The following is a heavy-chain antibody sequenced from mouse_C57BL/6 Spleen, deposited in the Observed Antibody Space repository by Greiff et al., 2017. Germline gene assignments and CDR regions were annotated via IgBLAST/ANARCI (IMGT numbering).Heavy chain of an antibody. CDR3: VRTEDYFGSSPFAY. V-gene: IGHV10-3*01. D-gene: IGHD1-1*01. J-gene: IGHJ3*01. Sequence: EVQLIESGRGLVQPKGSLYLSCAVSGFSFNTYAMHWVRQAPGKGLEWVARIRSRSGNYATSYADSVKYRFTISRDNSQSILYLQMNNLKTDDTAMYYCVRTEDYFGSSPFAYWGQGTLVTVSA. CDR1: GFSFNTYA. CDR2: IRSRSGNYAT.